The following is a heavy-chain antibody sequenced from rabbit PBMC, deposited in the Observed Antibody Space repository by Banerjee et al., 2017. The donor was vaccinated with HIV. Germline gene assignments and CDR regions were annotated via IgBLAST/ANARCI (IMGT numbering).Heavy chain of an antibody. D-gene: IGHD4-1*01. V-gene: IGHV1S45*01. CDR3: ARDLAGVIGWNFNL. CDR1: GFSFSNKYV. J-gene: IGHJ4*01. Sequence: QEQLEESGGDLVKPEGSLTLTCTASGFSFSNKYVMSWVRQAPGKGLEWIACIYAGSSGSTQYANWAKGRFTISKTSSTTVTLQMTSLTAADTATYFCARDLAGVIGWNFNLWGPGTLVTVS. CDR2: IYAGSSGST.